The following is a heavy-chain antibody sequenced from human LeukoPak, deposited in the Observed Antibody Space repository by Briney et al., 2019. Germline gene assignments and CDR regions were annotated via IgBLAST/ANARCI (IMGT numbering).Heavy chain of an antibody. D-gene: IGHD3-22*01. CDR1: GGTFSSYA. Sequence: GSSVKVSCKASGGTFSSYAISWVRQAPGQGLEWMGRIIPIFGTANYAQKFQGRVTITTDESTSTAYMELSSLRSEDTAVYYCASRYYYDSSGHYGAFDIWGQGTMVTVSS. CDR2: IIPIFGTA. CDR3: ASRYYYDSSGHYGAFDI. J-gene: IGHJ3*02. V-gene: IGHV1-69*05.